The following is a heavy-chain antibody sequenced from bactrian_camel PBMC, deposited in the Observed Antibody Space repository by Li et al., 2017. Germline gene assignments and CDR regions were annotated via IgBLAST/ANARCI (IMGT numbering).Heavy chain of an antibody. CDR1: TGTFRSAC. CDR3: AADLVTDEPSLVEREYYY. Sequence: HVQLVESGGGSVQAGGSLRLSCAASTGTFRSACMGWIRQVSGKEREGVAAIAGDGRTNYADSVKGRFTISRDGAKSIISLQMDSLKPEDTATYYCAADLVTDEPSLVEREYYYWGQGTQVTVS. D-gene: IGHD1*01. CDR2: IAGDGRT. J-gene: IGHJ4*01. V-gene: IGHV3S53*01.